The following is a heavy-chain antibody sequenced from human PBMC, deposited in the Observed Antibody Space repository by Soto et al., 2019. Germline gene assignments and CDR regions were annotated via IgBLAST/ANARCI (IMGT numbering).Heavy chain of an antibody. D-gene: IGHD3-16*01. CDR1: GFTFSSYA. CDR2: ISGSGGST. V-gene: IGHV3-23*01. J-gene: IGHJ5*02. CDR3: LYDYIWGSSPRGWFDP. Sequence: GGSLRLSCAASGFTFSSYAMSWVRQAPGKGLEWVSAISGSGGSTYYADSVKGRFTISRDNSKNTLYLQMNSLRAEDTAVLSNLYDYIWGSSPRGWFDPWGQGTLVTVSS.